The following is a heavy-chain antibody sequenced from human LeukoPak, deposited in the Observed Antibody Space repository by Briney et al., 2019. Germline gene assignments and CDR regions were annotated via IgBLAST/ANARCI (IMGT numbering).Heavy chain of an antibody. J-gene: IGHJ4*02. Sequence: PGGSLRLSCAASGFTVSSSYMTWVRQAPGKGLEWVSVIRSGGSTVYADSTKGRFTISRDNSKNTLYLQMNTLGAEDTAVYYCASPGAAAAAPGFDYWGQGTLVTVSP. CDR3: ASPGAAAAAPGFDY. CDR1: GFTVSSSY. D-gene: IGHD6-25*01. CDR2: IRSGGST. V-gene: IGHV3-53*01.